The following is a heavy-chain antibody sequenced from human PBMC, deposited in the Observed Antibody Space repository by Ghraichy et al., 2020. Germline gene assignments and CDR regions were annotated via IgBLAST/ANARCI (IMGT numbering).Heavy chain of an antibody. J-gene: IGHJ5*02. CDR2: IFTKGSN. V-gene: IGHV4-4*09. CDR3: ARLRRPPKYSSSSVWFDP. CDR1: GGSISSCY. D-gene: IGHD6-6*01. Sequence: SETLSLTCTFSGGSISSCYWSCIRHPPGKRLEWIGYIFTKGSNNYNPSTKSRVTISVDTTKNQFSLKLSSVTAADTAVYYCARLRRPPKYSSSSVWFDPWGQGTLVTVSS.